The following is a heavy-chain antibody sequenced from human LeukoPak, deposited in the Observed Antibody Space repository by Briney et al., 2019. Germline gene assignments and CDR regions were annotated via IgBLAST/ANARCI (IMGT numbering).Heavy chain of an antibody. J-gene: IGHJ3*02. CDR2: VYYSGST. D-gene: IGHD3-16*01. CDR3: ARVLDLSKRGLDAFDI. V-gene: IGHV4-59*01. CDR1: GGSISSYF. Sequence: ASETLSLTCTVSGGSISSYFWSWIRQPPGKGLEWIGYVYYSGSTNYNPSLMSRVTISVDTSKKQFSLKLSSATAADTAVYYCARVLDLSKRGLDAFDIWGQGTMVTVSS.